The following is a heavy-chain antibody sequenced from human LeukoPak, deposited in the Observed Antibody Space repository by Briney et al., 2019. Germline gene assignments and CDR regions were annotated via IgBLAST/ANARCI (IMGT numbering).Heavy chain of an antibody. CDR1: GDSVSSSNFF. J-gene: IGHJ5*02. D-gene: IGHD6-6*01. V-gene: IGHV4-39*02. CDR2: FHYGGSA. Sequence: PSETLSLTCTVSGDSVSSSNFFWGWIRQPPGKGLEWIGSFHYGGSAFYNPSLKSRVTISVDTSNNHFSLKLTSATAADSAVYYCARHEYQVFPPANWFDPWGQGTLVTVSS. CDR3: ARHEYQVFPPANWFDP.